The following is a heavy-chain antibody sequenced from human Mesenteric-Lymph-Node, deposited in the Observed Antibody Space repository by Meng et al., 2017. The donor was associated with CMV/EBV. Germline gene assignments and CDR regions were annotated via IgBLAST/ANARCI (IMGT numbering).Heavy chain of an antibody. Sequence: SETLSLTCTVSGYSISSGYYWGWIRQPPGKGLEWIGSIYYSGSTYYNPSLKSRVTISVDTSKNQFSLKLSSVTAADTAVYYCARRMGNWYFDLWGRGTLVTVSS. J-gene: IGHJ2*01. D-gene: IGHD3-16*01. V-gene: IGHV4-38-2*02. CDR2: IYYSGST. CDR1: GYSISSGYY. CDR3: ARRMGNWYFDL.